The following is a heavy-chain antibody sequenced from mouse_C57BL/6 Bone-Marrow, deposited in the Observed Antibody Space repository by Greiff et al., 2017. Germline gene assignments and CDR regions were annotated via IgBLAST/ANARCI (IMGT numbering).Heavy chain of an antibody. CDR1: GYTFTDYY. CDR3: ARYWGWLGKDYAMDY. J-gene: IGHJ4*01. Sequence: EVQLVESGGGLVQPGGSLSLSCAASGYTFTDYYMSWVRQPPGKALEWLGFIRNKANGYTTEYSASVKGRFTISRDNSQSILYLQMNALRAEDSATYYCARYWGWLGKDYAMDYWGQGTSVTVSS. CDR2: IRNKANGYTT. D-gene: IGHD2-3*01. V-gene: IGHV7-3*01.